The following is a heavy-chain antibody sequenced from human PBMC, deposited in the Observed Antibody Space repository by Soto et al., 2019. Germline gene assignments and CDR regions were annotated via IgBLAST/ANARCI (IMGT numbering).Heavy chain of an antibody. D-gene: IGHD5-18*01. CDR3: ARDIQSVGPRANDAFDV. CDR1: GFTFSDNH. V-gene: IGHV1-3*01. CDR2: LNPDTGNT. Sequence: QVQLVQSGAELKKPGASVNISCTASGFTFSDNHINWVRQVPGQGLGWLVWLNPDTGNTRYSETIQGTNPISSAPYASIASLDLSALENEATALYFCARDIQSVGPRANDAFDVWGQGTMMTVSS. J-gene: IGHJ3*01.